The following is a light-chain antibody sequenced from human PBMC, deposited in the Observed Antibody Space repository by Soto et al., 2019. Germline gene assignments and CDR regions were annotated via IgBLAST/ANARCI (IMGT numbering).Light chain of an antibody. Sequence: EIVLTQSPGTLSLSPGERATLSCRASQSVSSNYLAWYQQKPGQAPRLPIYGASNRVTGIPDRFSGSGSGTDFTLTISRLEPEDFAVYYCQQYGSSPRTFGQGTKVELK. CDR2: GAS. CDR3: QQYGSSPRT. V-gene: IGKV3-20*01. J-gene: IGKJ1*01. CDR1: QSVSSNY.